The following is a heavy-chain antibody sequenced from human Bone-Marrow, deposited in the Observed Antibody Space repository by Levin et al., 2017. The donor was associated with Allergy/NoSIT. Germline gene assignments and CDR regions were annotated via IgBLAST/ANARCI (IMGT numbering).Heavy chain of an antibody. D-gene: IGHD2-15*01. CDR3: TTDIAQRGPYVYCSGGSCVPLFDP. Sequence: SCAASGFTFSNAWMSWVRQAPGKGLEWVGRIKSKTDGGTTDYAAPVKGRFTISRDDSKNTLYLQMNSLKTEDTAVYYCTTDIAQRGPYVYCSGGSCVPLFDPWGQGTLVTVSS. CDR2: IKSKTDGGTT. CDR1: GFTFSNAW. J-gene: IGHJ5*02. V-gene: IGHV3-15*01.